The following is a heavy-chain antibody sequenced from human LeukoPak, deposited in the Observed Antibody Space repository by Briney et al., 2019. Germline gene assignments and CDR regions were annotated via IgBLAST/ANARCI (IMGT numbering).Heavy chain of an antibody. V-gene: IGHV3-23*01. CDR1: GFTFSSYA. CDR2: IGGSGGST. D-gene: IGHD6-6*01. J-gene: IGHJ4*02. CDR3: AKAGIGGSSLYYFDY. Sequence: PGGSLRLSCAASGFTFSSYAMYWVRQAPGKGLEWVSAIGGSGGSTYYADFVKGRFTISRDNSKNTLYLQMNSLRAEDTAVYYCAKAGIGGSSLYYFDYWGQGTLVTVSS.